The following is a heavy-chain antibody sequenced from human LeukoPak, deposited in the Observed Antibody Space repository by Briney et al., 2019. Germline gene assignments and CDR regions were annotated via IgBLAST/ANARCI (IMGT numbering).Heavy chain of an antibody. V-gene: IGHV3-74*01. J-gene: IGHJ4*02. CDR2: IKSDGSGI. Sequence: AGGSLRLSCAASGFTFSNHWMHWVRQAPGKGLVWVSRIKSDGSGIYYADSVKGRFTISRDNAKNTLYLQMNSLTAEDTAVYYCAREIIAAADSYWGQGTLVTVSS. CDR3: AREIIAAADSY. D-gene: IGHD6-13*01. CDR1: GFTFSNHW.